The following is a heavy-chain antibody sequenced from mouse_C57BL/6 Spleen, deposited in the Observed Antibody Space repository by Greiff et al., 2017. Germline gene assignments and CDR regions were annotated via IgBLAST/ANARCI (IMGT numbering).Heavy chain of an antibody. V-gene: IGHV1-82*01. CDR3: ARSGYDYDGYYAMDY. J-gene: IGHJ4*01. Sequence: QVQLQQSGPELVKPGASVKISCKASGYAFSSSWMNWVKQRPGKGLEWIGRIYPGDGDTNYNGKFKGKATLTADKSSSTAYMQLSSLTSEDSAVYFCARSGYDYDGYYAMDYWGQGTSVTVSS. CDR2: IYPGDGDT. D-gene: IGHD2-4*01. CDR1: GYAFSSSW.